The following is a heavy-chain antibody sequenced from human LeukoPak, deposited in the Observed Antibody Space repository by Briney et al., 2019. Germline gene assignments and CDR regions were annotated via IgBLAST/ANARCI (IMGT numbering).Heavy chain of an antibody. CDR2: IYHSGST. V-gene: IGHV4-38-2*02. Sequence: PSETLSLTCTVSGYSISSGYYWGWIRQPPGKGLEWIGSIYHSGSTYYNPSLKSRVTISVDTSKNQFSLKLSSVTAADTAVYYCARVVGGITMTRWYMDVWGKGTTVTISS. CDR1: GYSISSGYY. CDR3: ARVVGGITMTRWYMDV. J-gene: IGHJ6*03. D-gene: IGHD3-22*01.